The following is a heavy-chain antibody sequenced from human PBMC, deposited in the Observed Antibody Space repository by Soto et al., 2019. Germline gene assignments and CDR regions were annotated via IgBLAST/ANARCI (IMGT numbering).Heavy chain of an antibody. CDR1: GDSVSNNSAA. V-gene: IGHV6-1*01. J-gene: IGHJ5*02. D-gene: IGHD3-3*02. Sequence: PLHTLSLTCAISGDSVSNNSAAWNWIRQSPSRGLEWLGRTYYRSKWFNNYALSVKGRITINPDTSKNQFYLQLNSVTPEDTAVYYCAREGRLAASIFHNWFDPWGQGTLVTVSS. CDR2: TYYRSKWFN. CDR3: AREGRLAASIFHNWFDP.